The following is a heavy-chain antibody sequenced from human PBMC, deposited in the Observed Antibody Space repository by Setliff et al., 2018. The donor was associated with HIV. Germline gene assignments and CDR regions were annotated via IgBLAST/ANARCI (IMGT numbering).Heavy chain of an antibody. J-gene: IGHJ4*02. Sequence: PSETLSLTCSVSGVSINRTYHYCGWIRQSPGKRLEWIGTLSFSGTSYYSLSLKSRLILFSDTPKKSFSLRLKSATAADTAVYYCAKVLGTGGPRQYFESWGQGAQVTVSS. V-gene: IGHV4-39*02. D-gene: IGHD1-1*01. CDR3: AKVLGTGGPRQYFES. CDR2: LSFSGTS. CDR1: GVSINRTYHY.